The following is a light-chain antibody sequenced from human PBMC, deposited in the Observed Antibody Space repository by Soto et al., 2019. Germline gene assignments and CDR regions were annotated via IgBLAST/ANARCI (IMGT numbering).Light chain of an antibody. CDR2: AAS. CDR3: QQHADWPLT. J-gene: IGKJ4*01. CDR1: RSVGNN. Sequence: EIVLTQSPATLSLSPGERATLSCRATRSVGNNLAWYQKKPGQAPGLLIYAASTRPTGIPPRFSGSGSGTDFTLTISSLEPEDFAVYYCQQHADWPLTFGGGTNVEIK. V-gene: IGKV3-11*01.